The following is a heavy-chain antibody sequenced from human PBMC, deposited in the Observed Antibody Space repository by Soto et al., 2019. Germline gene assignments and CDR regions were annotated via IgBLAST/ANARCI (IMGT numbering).Heavy chain of an antibody. V-gene: IGHV3-23*01. J-gene: IGHJ4*02. Sequence: PGGSLRLSCAASGFTFSSYAMSRVRQAPGKGLEWVSAISGSGGSTYYADSVKGRFTISRDNSKNTLYLQMNSLRAEDTAVYYCAKGYFDWLFPFDYWGQGTLVTVSS. CDR3: AKGYFDWLFPFDY. CDR2: ISGSGGST. CDR1: GFTFSSYA. D-gene: IGHD3-9*01.